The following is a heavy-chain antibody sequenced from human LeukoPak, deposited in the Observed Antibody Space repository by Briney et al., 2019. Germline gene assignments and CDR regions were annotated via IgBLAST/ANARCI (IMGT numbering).Heavy chain of an antibody. J-gene: IGHJ6*03. CDR2: INPNSGGT. D-gene: IGHD6-6*01. CDR3: AKGIRSSSSYYYMDV. Sequence: ASVKVSCKASGYTFTGYYMHWVRQAPGQGLEWMGWINPNSGGTNYAQKFQGRVTMTRDTSISTAYMELSRLRSDDTAVYYCAKGIRSSSSYYYMDVWGKGTTVTVSS. CDR1: GYTFTGYY. V-gene: IGHV1-2*02.